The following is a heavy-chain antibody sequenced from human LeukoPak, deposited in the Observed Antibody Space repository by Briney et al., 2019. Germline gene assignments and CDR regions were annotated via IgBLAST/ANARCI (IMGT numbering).Heavy chain of an antibody. CDR3: AKNPKGRVGSSWYYY. D-gene: IGHD6-13*01. J-gene: IGHJ4*02. CDR1: GFTFSSYA. CDR2: ISGSGGST. V-gene: IGHV3-23*01. Sequence: GGSLRLSCAASGFTFSSYAMSWVRQAPGKGLEWVSAISGSGGSTYYADSVKGRFTISGDNSKNTLYLQMNSLRAEDTAVYYCAKNPKGRVGSSWYYYWGQGTLVTVSS.